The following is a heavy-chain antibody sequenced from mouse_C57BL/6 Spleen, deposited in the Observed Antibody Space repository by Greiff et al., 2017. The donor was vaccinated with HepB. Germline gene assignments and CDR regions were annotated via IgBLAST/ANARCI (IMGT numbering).Heavy chain of an antibody. CDR3: SLYPYAMDY. Sequence: QVQLQQPGAELVKPGASVKLSCKASGYTFTSYWMQWVKQRPGQGLEWIGEIDPSDSYTNYNQKFKGKATLTVDTSSSTAYMQLSSLTSEDSAVYYCSLYPYAMDYWGQGTSVTVSS. D-gene: IGHD2-12*01. J-gene: IGHJ4*01. CDR1: GYTFTSYW. CDR2: IDPSDSYT. V-gene: IGHV1-50*01.